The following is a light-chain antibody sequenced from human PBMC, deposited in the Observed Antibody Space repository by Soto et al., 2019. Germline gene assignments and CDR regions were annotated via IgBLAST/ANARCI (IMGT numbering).Light chain of an antibody. CDR2: GNT. V-gene: IGLV1-44*01. CDR1: ISNIGSNT. CDR3: AALDASLNAYV. Sequence: QSVLTQAPSASGTPGQMVTISCSGSISNIGSNTVNWYQHLPGTAPKLLISGNTQRPSGVPNRFSGSNSGTSASLAISGLQSEDEGDYYCAALDASLNAYVFGTGTKLTVL. J-gene: IGLJ1*01.